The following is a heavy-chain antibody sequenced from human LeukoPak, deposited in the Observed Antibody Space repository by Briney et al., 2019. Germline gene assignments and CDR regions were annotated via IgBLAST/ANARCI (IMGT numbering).Heavy chain of an antibody. V-gene: IGHV1-69*13. D-gene: IGHD3-22*01. Sequence: SVTVSCKASGGTFSSYAINWVRQAPGQGLEWMGGIIPIFGTANYAQKFQGRVTITADESTSTAYMEVSSLRSEDTAVYDCARGWDHDSGGRPTAYVYWGQGTLVTVSS. CDR2: IIPIFGTA. CDR1: GGTFSSYA. J-gene: IGHJ4*02. CDR3: ARGWDHDSGGRPTAYVY.